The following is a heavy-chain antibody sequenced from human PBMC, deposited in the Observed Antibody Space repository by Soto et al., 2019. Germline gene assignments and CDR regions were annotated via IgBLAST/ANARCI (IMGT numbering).Heavy chain of an antibody. CDR3: AKEENTVRTPGVDY. J-gene: IGHJ4*02. CDR2: ISGTGGST. D-gene: IGHD4-17*01. V-gene: IGHV3-23*01. CDR1: GFTFNNYA. Sequence: GGSLRLSCAASGFTFNNYALSWVRQAPGKGLEWVSGISGTGGSTFYADSVKGRFTISRDNSKGTLYLQMNSLRAGDTAVYYCAKEENTVRTPGVDYCGQGALVTVSS.